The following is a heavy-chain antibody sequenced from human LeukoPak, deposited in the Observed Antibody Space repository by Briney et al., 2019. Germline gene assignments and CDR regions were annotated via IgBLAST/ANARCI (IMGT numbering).Heavy chain of an antibody. CDR2: INSDGSST. D-gene: IGHD5-18*01. Sequence: TGGPLRLSCAASGFTFSSYWMHWVRQAPGKGLVWVSRINSDGSSTSYADSVKGRFTISRDNAKNTLYLQMNSLRAEDTAVYYCARGQWIQLWYGSGAFDIWGQGTMVTVSS. V-gene: IGHV3-74*01. CDR3: ARGQWIQLWYGSGAFDI. CDR1: GFTFSSYW. J-gene: IGHJ3*02.